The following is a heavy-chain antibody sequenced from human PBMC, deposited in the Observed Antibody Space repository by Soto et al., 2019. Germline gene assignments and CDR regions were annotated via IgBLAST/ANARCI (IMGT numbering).Heavy chain of an antibody. J-gene: IGHJ6*03. Sequence: GGSLRLSCAASGFTFSSYGMHWVRQAPGKGLEWVAVISYDGSNKYYADSVKGRFTISRDNSKNTLYLQMNSLRAEDTAVYYCASRGDPYYYYYMDVWGKGTTVTSP. CDR1: GFTFSSYG. CDR2: ISYDGSNK. CDR3: ASRGDPYYYYYMDV. V-gene: IGHV3-30*03.